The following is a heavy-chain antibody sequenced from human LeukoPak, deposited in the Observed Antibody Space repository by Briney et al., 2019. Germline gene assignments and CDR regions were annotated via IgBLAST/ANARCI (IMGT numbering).Heavy chain of an antibody. Sequence: SVKVSCKASGGTFNSYAISWVRQSPGQGLEWMGGIIPIFGTTNYARKFRGRVTLTADKSTRTAYMELSSLRSEDTAVYYCARGLRSLEDYWGQGTLVTVSS. CDR2: IIPIFGTT. CDR1: GGTFNSYA. D-gene: IGHD1-1*01. J-gene: IGHJ4*02. V-gene: IGHV1-69*06. CDR3: ARGLRSLEDY.